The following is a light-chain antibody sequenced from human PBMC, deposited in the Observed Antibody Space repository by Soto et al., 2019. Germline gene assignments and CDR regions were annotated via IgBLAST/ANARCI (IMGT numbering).Light chain of an antibody. J-gene: IGKJ4*01. V-gene: IGKV3-20*01. CDR3: QQYGSSPIT. Sequence: EIVLTQSPGTLSLSPGERATLSCRASQSVSSSYLAWYQQKPGQAPRLLIYGASSRATGIPDRFSGSGSGTDFTLTISILEPEDFAVYYCQQYGSSPITFGGGTKV. CDR2: GAS. CDR1: QSVSSSY.